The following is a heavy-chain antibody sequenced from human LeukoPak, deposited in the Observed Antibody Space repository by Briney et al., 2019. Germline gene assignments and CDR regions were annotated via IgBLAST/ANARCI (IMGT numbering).Heavy chain of an antibody. CDR2: IRYDGSNK. Sequence: GGSLRLSCAASGFTFSDYYMSWIRQAPGKGLEWVAFIRYDGSNKYYADSVKGRFTISRDNSKNTLYLQMNSLRAEDTAVYYCAREERQNDAFDIWGQGTMVTVSS. V-gene: IGHV3-30*02. J-gene: IGHJ3*02. CDR3: AREERQNDAFDI. CDR1: GFTFSDYY.